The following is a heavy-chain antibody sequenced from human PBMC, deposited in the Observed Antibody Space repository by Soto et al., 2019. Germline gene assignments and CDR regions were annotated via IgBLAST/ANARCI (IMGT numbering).Heavy chain of an antibody. J-gene: IGHJ4*02. CDR1: GYTFTNYG. V-gene: IGHV1-18*04. D-gene: IGHD5-18*01. CDR3: ARVSRYSYGLGEFDY. Sequence: ASVKVSCKASGYTFTNYGISWVRQAPGQGLEWMGWISAYNGNTNYAQKLQGRVTMTTDTSTSTAYMELRSLRSDDTAVYYCARVSRYSYGLGEFDYWGQGTLVTVSS. CDR2: ISAYNGNT.